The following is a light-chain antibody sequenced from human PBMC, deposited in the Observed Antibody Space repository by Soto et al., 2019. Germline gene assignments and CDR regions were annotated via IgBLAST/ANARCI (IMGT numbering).Light chain of an antibody. CDR1: QDISNW. CDR2: AAS. CDR3: HQSQRFPIT. Sequence: DIQMTQSPSSVSASVGDRVTISCRASQDISNWLAWYQQKPGEAPKFLIYAASNLQSGVPSKFIVSGSRTDFTLTISSLQPEAFAVYYCHQSQRFPITFGQGTRLEIK. J-gene: IGKJ5*01. V-gene: IGKV1-12*01.